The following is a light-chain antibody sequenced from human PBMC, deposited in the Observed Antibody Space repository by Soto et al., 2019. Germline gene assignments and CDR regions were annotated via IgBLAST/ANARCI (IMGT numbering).Light chain of an antibody. CDR1: QSISTW. CDR2: KAS. Sequence: DIQMTQSPSTLSASVGDRVTITCRASQSISTWLAWYQQKPGKAPKLLIYKASSLESGVPSRFSGSRSGTEFTLIISILQPDDFATYYCQQYNSYPWTFGQGTKVEIK. V-gene: IGKV1-5*03. J-gene: IGKJ1*01. CDR3: QQYNSYPWT.